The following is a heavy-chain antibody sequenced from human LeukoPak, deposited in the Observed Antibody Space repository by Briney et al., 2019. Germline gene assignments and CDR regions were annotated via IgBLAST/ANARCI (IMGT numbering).Heavy chain of an antibody. J-gene: IGHJ6*02. V-gene: IGHV1-8*01. Sequence: SVKVSCKASGYTFTSYDINWVRQATGQGLEWMGWMNSNVGNTGYEQKFRGRVTMTRNTSMRTAYMELSSLTSEDTAVYYCARARSGYDYYYGMDVWGQGTTVTVSS. CDR3: ARARSGYDYYYGMDV. CDR1: GYTFTSYD. CDR2: MNSNVGNT. D-gene: IGHD5-12*01.